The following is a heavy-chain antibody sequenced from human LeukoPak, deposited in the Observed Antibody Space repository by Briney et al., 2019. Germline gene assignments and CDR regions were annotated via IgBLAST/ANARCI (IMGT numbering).Heavy chain of an antibody. Sequence: GGSLRLSCAASGFTFSSYSMNWVRQAPGKGLEWVSYISSSSSTIYYADSVKGRFTISRDNAKNSLYLQMNRLRDEDTAVYYCARGPISNYYGSGSPGGFLLGFDYWGQGTLVTVSS. CDR1: GFTFSSYS. V-gene: IGHV3-48*02. CDR3: ARGPISNYYGSGSPGGFLLGFDY. CDR2: ISSSSSTI. D-gene: IGHD3-10*01. J-gene: IGHJ4*02.